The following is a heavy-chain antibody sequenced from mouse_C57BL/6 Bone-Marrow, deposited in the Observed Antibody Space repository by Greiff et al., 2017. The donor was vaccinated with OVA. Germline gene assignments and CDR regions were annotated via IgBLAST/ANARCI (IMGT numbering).Heavy chain of an antibody. D-gene: IGHD2-4*01. CDR2: ISDGGSYT. Sequence: EVKVEESGGGLVKPGGSLKLSCAASGFTFSSYAMSWVRQTPEKRLEWVATISDGGSYTYYPDNVKGRFTISRDNAKNNLYLQMSHLKSEDTAMYYCARDLYDYDGAWFAYWGQGTLVTVSA. CDR3: ARDLYDYDGAWFAY. J-gene: IGHJ3*01. V-gene: IGHV5-4*01. CDR1: GFTFSSYA.